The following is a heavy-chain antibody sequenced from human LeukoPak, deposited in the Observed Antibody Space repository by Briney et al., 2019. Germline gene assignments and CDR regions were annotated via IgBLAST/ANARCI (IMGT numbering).Heavy chain of an antibody. Sequence: ASVKVSCKASGGTFSSYAISRVRQAPGQGLEWMGWINPNSGGTNYAQKFQGWVTMTRDTSISTAYMELSRLRSDDTAVYYCARGGGGPDAFDIWGQGTMVTVSS. J-gene: IGHJ3*02. CDR2: INPNSGGT. V-gene: IGHV1-2*04. CDR1: GGTFSSYA. D-gene: IGHD3-10*01. CDR3: ARGGGGPDAFDI.